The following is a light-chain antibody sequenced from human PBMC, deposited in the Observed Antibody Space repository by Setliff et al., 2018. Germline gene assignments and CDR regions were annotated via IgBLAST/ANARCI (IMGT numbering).Light chain of an antibody. CDR2: DVS. J-gene: IGLJ3*02. V-gene: IGLV2-23*02. Sequence: QSALTQPASVSGSPGQSITISCTGTSSDVGGYKYVSWYQEHPGKAPKLMIYDVSKWPSGVSNRFSGSKSGNTASLTISGLQAEDEADYYCCSYAGSRIWVFGGGTQLTV. CDR1: SSDVGGYKY. CDR3: CSYAGSRIWV.